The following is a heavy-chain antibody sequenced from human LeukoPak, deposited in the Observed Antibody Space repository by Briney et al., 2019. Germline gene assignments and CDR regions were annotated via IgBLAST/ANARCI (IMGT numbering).Heavy chain of an antibody. Sequence: GGSLRLSCAASGFTFSSYGMHWVRQAPGKGLEWVAVISYDGSNKYYADSVKGRFTISRDNSKNTLYLQMNSLRAEDTAVYYCAKTGSGSYYHPYFDYWGQGTLVTVSS. CDR2: ISYDGSNK. V-gene: IGHV3-30*18. D-gene: IGHD3-10*01. CDR1: GFTFSSYG. J-gene: IGHJ4*02. CDR3: AKTGSGSYYHPYFDY.